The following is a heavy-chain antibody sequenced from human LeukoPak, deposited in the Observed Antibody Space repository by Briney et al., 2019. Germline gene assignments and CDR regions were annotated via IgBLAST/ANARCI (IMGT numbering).Heavy chain of an antibody. CDR1: GFTFSSYG. Sequence: GRSLRLSCAASGFTFSSYGMHWVRQAPGKGLEWVAVIWYDGTNEFYADSVKGRFTISRDNSKNMLYLQMNSLTAEDRAVYYCGNGVRKRGHSWGGSDYWGQGTLVTVSS. J-gene: IGHJ4*02. V-gene: IGHV3-33*01. D-gene: IGHD5-18*01. CDR2: IWYDGTNE. CDR3: GNGVRKRGHSWGGSDY.